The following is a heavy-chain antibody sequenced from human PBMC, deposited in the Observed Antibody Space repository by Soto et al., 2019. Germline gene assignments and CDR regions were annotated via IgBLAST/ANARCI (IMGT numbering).Heavy chain of an antibody. CDR1: GFTFISYG. Sequence: GGSLRLSCAASGFTFISYGMSWVRQAPRKGLEWVSTIRGSADSANYADSVKGRFTISRDNSKNMLYLQMNSLRADDTAVYYCAKHLWFGESVFDPWGQGTLVTVS. CDR3: AKHLWFGESVFDP. J-gene: IGHJ5*02. D-gene: IGHD3-10*01. CDR2: IRGSADSA. V-gene: IGHV3-23*01.